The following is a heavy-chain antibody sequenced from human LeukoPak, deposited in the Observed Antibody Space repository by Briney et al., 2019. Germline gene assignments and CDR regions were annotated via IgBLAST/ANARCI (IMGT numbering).Heavy chain of an antibody. CDR2: IWYGGTIQ. V-gene: IGHV3-33*08. CDR3: AFLPITDDTSDI. Sequence: GRSLRLSCAASGFTFRSYGMHWVRQAPGKGLEWVAVIWYGGTIQYYADSVKGRFVISRDNSNNTLYQQMNSLRTEDTAVYYCAFLPITDDTSDIWGQGTMVTVSS. D-gene: IGHD3-10*01. CDR1: GFTFRSYG. J-gene: IGHJ3*02.